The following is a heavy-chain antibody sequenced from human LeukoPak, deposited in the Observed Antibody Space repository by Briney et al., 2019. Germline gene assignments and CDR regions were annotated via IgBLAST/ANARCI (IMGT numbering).Heavy chain of an antibody. CDR1: GGSISSSGYS. CDR3: ARTPTYCGGDCYYFDP. CDR2: IHHTGST. D-gene: IGHD2-21*02. Sequence: SEALSLTCAVSGGSISSSGYSWSWIRQPPGKGLEWIGYIHHTGSTYYNPSLKSRVTISVDRSKNQFSLKLSSVTAADTAIYFCARTPTYCGGDCYYFDPWGQGTLVTVSS. J-gene: IGHJ5*02. V-gene: IGHV4-30-2*01.